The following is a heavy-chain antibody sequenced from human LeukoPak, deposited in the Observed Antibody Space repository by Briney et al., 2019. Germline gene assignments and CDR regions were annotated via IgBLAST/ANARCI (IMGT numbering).Heavy chain of an antibody. V-gene: IGHV4-34*01. CDR3: ARPLTTVTTDVPPPGNWFDP. Sequence: SETLSLTCAVYGGSFSGYYWSWIRQPPGKGLEWIGEINHSGSTNYNPSLKSRVTISVDTSKNQFSLKLSSVTAADTAVYYCARPLTTVTTDVPPPGNWFDPWGQGTLVTVSS. D-gene: IGHD4-17*01. CDR2: INHSGST. CDR1: GGSFSGYY. J-gene: IGHJ5*02.